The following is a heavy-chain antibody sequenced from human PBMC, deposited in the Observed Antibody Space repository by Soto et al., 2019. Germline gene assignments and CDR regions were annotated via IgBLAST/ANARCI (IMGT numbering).Heavy chain of an antibody. CDR2: INTDGSRT. J-gene: IGHJ3*02. D-gene: IGHD1-1*01. Sequence: GGSLRLSCAASGFTFRNYWMHWVRQSPGEGLVGVSRINTDGSRTDYADSVKGRFTISRDNAKNTLYLQMNSLRAEDTAVYYCARPMRPGSSAFDIRGQGTMVTVS. V-gene: IGHV3-74*01. CDR1: GFTFRNYW. CDR3: ARPMRPGSSAFDI.